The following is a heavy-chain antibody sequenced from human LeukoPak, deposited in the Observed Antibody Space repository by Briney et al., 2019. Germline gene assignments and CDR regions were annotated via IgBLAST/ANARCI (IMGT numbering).Heavy chain of an antibody. Sequence: GASVKVSCKAPGYTFTGYHMHWVRQAPGQGLEWMGRINPNSGGTNYAQKFQGRVTMTRDTSISTAYMELSRLRSDDTAVYYCAREGSGWYGNWFDPWGQGTLVTVSS. J-gene: IGHJ5*02. CDR1: GYTFTGYH. CDR3: AREGSGWYGNWFDP. V-gene: IGHV1-2*06. CDR2: INPNSGGT. D-gene: IGHD6-19*01.